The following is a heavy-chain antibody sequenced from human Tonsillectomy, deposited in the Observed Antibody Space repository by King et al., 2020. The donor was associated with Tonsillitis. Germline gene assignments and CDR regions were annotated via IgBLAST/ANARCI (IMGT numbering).Heavy chain of an antibody. CDR2: IYPGDSDT. CDR3: ARRPEGGNHQGFDY. V-gene: IGHV5-51*01. Sequence: LQLVQSGAEVKKPGESLKISCTGSGYSFTNYLIGGVRQMPGKGLGWKGVIYPGDSDTRFSPSFQGQVTISADKSISTAYLQWSSLKASDTAMYYCARRPEGGNHQGFDYWGQGTLVTVSS. J-gene: IGHJ4*02. CDR1: GYSFTNYL. D-gene: IGHD1-14*01.